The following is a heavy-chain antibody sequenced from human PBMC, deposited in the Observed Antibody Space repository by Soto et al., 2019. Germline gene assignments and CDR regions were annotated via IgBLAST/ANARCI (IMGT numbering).Heavy chain of an antibody. V-gene: IGHV4-30-4*01. CDR2: IYYSGST. J-gene: IGHJ5*02. D-gene: IGHD2-21*01. CDR3: ARNLIVVATTWFDP. Sequence: LSLTCTVSGGSISSGDYYWSWIRQPPGKGLEWIGYIYYSGSTYYNPSLKSRVTISVDTSKNQFSLKLSSVTAADTAVYYCARNLIVVATTWFDPWGQGTLVTVSS. CDR1: GGSISSGDYY.